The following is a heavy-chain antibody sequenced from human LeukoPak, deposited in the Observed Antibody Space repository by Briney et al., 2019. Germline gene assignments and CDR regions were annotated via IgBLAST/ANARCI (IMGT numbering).Heavy chain of an antibody. CDR1: GGSISSGGYY. CDR2: IYYSGST. CDR3: ASGLASMDYDILAGYATFDY. Sequence: SETLSLTCTVSGGSISSGGYYWSWIRQHPGKGLEWIGYIYYSGSTYYNPSLKSRVTISVDTSKNQFSLKLSSVTAADTAVYYCASGLASMDYDILAGYATFDYWGQGTLVTVSS. V-gene: IGHV4-31*03. D-gene: IGHD3-9*01. J-gene: IGHJ4*02.